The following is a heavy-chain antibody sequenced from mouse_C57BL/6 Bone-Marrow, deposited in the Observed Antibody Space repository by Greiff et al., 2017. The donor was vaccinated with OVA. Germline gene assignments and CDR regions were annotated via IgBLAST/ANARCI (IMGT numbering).Heavy chain of an antibody. CDR1: GFNIKNTY. CDR3: ASYYYGSRGYFDV. D-gene: IGHD1-1*01. Sequence: VQLKQSVAELVRPGASVKLSCTASGFNIKNTYMHWVKQRPEQGLEWIGRIDPANGNTKYAPKFQGKATITADTSSNTAYLQLSSLTSEDTAIYYCASYYYGSRGYFDVWGTGTTVTVSS. J-gene: IGHJ1*03. V-gene: IGHV14-3*01. CDR2: IDPANGNT.